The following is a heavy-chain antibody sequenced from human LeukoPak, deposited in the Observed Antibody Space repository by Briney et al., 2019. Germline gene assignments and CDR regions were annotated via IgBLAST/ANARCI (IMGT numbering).Heavy chain of an antibody. V-gene: IGHV3-11*01. Sequence: GGSLRLSCAASGFTFSDYYMSWIRQAPGKGLEWVSYISSSGSTIYYADSVKGRFTISRDSAKNSLYLQMNSLRAEDTAVYYCASTLSDTAMVIDYWGQGTLVTVSS. CDR2: ISSSGSTI. CDR3: ASTLSDTAMVIDY. D-gene: IGHD5-18*01. J-gene: IGHJ4*02. CDR1: GFTFSDYY.